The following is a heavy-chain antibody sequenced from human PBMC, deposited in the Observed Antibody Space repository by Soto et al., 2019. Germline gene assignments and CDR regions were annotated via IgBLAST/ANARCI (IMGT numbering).Heavy chain of an antibody. V-gene: IGHV4-61*03. D-gene: IGHD2-8*01. CDR3: ARGDHGPRRFYFDT. CDR1: GGSVNSGGYY. Sequence: PSETLSLTCTVSGGSVNSGGYYWNWIRQPPGKGLEWIGFIFYNGGTSYNPSLGSRVTISADTSKTLFSLNLNFVTAADTAVYYCARGDHGPRRFYFDTWGQGTLVTVSS. CDR2: IFYNGGT. J-gene: IGHJ4*02.